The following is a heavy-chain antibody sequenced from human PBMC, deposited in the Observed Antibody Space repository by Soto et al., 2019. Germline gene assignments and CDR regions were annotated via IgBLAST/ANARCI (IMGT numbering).Heavy chain of an antibody. CDR1: GFTFSSYA. CDR2: ISYDGSNK. CDR3: ARDLPYCSGGSCYYDAFDI. J-gene: IGHJ3*02. D-gene: IGHD2-15*01. Sequence: QVQLVESGGGVVQPGRSLRLSCAASGFTFSSYAMHWVRQAPGKGLEWVAVISYDGSNKYYADSVKGRFTIYRDNSKNTLYLQMNSLRAEDTAVYYCARDLPYCSGGSCYYDAFDIWGQGTMVTVSS. V-gene: IGHV3-30-3*01.